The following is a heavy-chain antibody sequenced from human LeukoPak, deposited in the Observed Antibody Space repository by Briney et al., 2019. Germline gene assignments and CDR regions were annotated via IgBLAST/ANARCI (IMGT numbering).Heavy chain of an antibody. Sequence: SETLSLTCTVSGGSISSGGYYWSWIRQHPGKGLEWIGYIYYSGSTYYNPSLKSRVTISVDTSKNQFSLKLSSVTAADTAVYYCARDLSSSWHFDYWGQGTLVTVSS. J-gene: IGHJ4*02. V-gene: IGHV4-31*03. CDR2: IYYSGST. CDR3: ARDLSSSWHFDY. CDR1: GGSISSGGYY. D-gene: IGHD6-13*01.